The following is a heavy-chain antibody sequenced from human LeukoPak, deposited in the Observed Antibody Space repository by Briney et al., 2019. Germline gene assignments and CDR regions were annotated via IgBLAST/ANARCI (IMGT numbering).Heavy chain of an antibody. D-gene: IGHD3-10*01. CDR3: AKDSVVRGVIIRGYFDY. CDR2: IRYDGSNK. Sequence: HPGGSLRLSCAASGFTFSSYAMHWVRQAPGKGLEWVAFIRYDGSNKYYADSVKGRFTISRDNSKNTLYLQMNSLRAEDTAVYYCAKDSVVRGVIIRGYFDYWGQGTLVTVSS. CDR1: GFTFSSYA. J-gene: IGHJ4*02. V-gene: IGHV3-30*02.